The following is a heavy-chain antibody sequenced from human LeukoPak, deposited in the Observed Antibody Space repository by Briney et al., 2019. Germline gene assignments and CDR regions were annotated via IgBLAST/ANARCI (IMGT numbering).Heavy chain of an antibody. V-gene: IGHV3-15*01. J-gene: IGHJ4*02. Sequence: GGSLRLSCAASGFTFSNAWMSWVRQAPGKGLEWVSLIKSKTYGGTTHYAAPVRGRFTISRNDSKDTLYLQMNSLKTEDTAVYYCSTDILETNWGGYWGQGTLVTVSS. CDR3: STDILETNWGGY. CDR1: GFTFSNAW. CDR2: IKSKTYGGTT. D-gene: IGHD7-27*01.